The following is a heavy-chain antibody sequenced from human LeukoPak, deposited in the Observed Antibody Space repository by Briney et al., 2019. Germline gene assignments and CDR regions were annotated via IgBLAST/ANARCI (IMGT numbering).Heavy chain of an antibody. CDR1: GGSFSGYY. CDR2: INHSGST. V-gene: IGHV4-34*01. Sequence: PSETLSLTCAVSGGSFSGYYWSWIRQPPGKGLEWIGEINHSGSTNYNPSLKSRVTISVDTSKNQFSLKLSSVPAADTAVYYCARVRGFASRYSSSWRYFDYWGRGTLVTVSS. J-gene: IGHJ4*02. CDR3: ARVRGFASRYSSSWRYFDY. D-gene: IGHD6-13*01.